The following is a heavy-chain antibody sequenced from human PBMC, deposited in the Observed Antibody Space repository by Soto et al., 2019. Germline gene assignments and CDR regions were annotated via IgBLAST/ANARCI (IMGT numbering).Heavy chain of an antibody. D-gene: IGHD2-15*01. CDR1: GGSISSSSYY. CDR3: ARRVWVGYCSGGSCHDAFDI. CDR2: IYYSGST. J-gene: IGHJ3*02. Sequence: SETLSLTCTVSGGSISSSSYYWGWIRQPPGKGLEWIGSIYYSGSTYYNPSLKSRVTISVDTSKNQFSLKLSSVTAADTAVYYCARRVWVGYCSGGSCHDAFDIWGQGTMVTVS. V-gene: IGHV4-39*01.